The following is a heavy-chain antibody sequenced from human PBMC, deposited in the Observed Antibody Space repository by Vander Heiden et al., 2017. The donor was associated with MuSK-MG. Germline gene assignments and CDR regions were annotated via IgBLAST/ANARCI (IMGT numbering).Heavy chain of an antibody. D-gene: IGHD3-10*01. Sequence: QVQLQESGPGLVKPSETLSLTCAVSGYSISSGYYWGWIRQPPGKGLEWIGSIYHSGSTYYNPSLKSRVTISVDTSKNQCSLKLSSVTAADTAVYYCARLLLWFGELDYWGQGTLVTVSS. J-gene: IGHJ4*02. CDR1: GYSISSGYY. CDR2: IYHSGST. CDR3: ARLLLWFGELDY. V-gene: IGHV4-38-2*01.